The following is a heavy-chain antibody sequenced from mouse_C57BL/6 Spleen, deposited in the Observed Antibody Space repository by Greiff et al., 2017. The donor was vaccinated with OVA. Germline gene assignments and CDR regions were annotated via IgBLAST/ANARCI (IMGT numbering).Heavy chain of an antibody. CDR3: ARSLLRGVDY. Sequence: EVQLQQSGPELVKPGASVKIPCKASGYTFTDYNMDWVKQSHEKSLEWIGDINPNNGGTIYNQKFKGKATLSVAKSSSTAYMELPSLTSEDTAVFYCARSLLRGVDYWGQGTSLTVSS. CDR2: INPNNGGT. D-gene: IGHD1-1*01. V-gene: IGHV1-18*01. CDR1: GYTFTDYN. J-gene: IGHJ2*02.